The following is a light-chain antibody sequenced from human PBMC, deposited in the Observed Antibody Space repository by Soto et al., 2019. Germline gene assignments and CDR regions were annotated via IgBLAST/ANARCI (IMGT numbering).Light chain of an antibody. J-gene: IGKJ1*01. Sequence: SCGSSHTVVNDYLAWYQQKPGQAPRLLIYDASHRATGIPARFSGSGSGTDFTLTISSLEPEDFAVYYCQQRSNWPKTFGQGTKVDI. CDR3: QQRSNWPKT. V-gene: IGKV3-11*01. CDR2: DAS. CDR1: HTVVND.